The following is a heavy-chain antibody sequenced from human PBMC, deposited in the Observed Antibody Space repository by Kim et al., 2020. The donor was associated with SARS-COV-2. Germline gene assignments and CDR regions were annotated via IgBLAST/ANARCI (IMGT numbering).Heavy chain of an antibody. Sequence: GGSLRLSCAASGFTFSRYGFHWVRQAPGKGLEGVAIIWSDGSNENYADSVKGRFTISRDNSKNMLYLQMDSLRAEDTAVYYCAKGWGRDCDWLDYWGQGTLVTVSS. CDR1: GFTFSRYG. V-gene: IGHV3-33*06. CDR3: AKGWGRDCDWLDY. J-gene: IGHJ4*02. D-gene: IGHD3-9*01. CDR2: IWSDGSNE.